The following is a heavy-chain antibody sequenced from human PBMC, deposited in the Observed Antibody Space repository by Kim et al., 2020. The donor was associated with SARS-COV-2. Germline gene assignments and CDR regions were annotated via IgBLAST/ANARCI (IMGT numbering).Heavy chain of an antibody. Sequence: ASVKVSCKTSGYTFTSYGISWVRQAPGQGLEWMGWISAYNGNTNYEQKLQDRVTMTTDTSTTTAYMELRSLRSDDTAVYYCARDDGITIFGVVIHSSNPHFGYWGQGTLVTVSS. CDR3: ARDDGITIFGVVIHSSNPHFGY. V-gene: IGHV1-18*01. D-gene: IGHD3-3*01. CDR2: ISAYNGNT. J-gene: IGHJ4*02. CDR1: GYTFTSYG.